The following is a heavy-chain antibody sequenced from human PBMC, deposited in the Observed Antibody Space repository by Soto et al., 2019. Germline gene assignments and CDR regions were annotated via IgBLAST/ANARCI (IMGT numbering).Heavy chain of an antibody. V-gene: IGHV1-2*02. Sequence: HVQLVQSGTEVKKPGASVRVSCMVSGYPFTTYYIHWVRQAPGQGLEWMGWIDPRRGGTVYEQKFEGRVTMPRDTSISTVYMALSWLTSDDTALYYCATDDYGGFPYWGQGSLVTVSS. CDR2: IDPRRGGT. CDR1: GYPFTTYY. CDR3: ATDDYGGFPY. D-gene: IGHD3-10*01. J-gene: IGHJ4*02.